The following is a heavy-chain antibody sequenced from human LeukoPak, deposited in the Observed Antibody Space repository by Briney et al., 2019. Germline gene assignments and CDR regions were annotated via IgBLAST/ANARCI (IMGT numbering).Heavy chain of an antibody. J-gene: IGHJ3*02. CDR1: GYTFTGNY. CDR3: ARDGYNGGAFDI. D-gene: IGHD5-12*01. CDR2: IYPNSGGT. Sequence: ASVTVSFTASGYTFTGNYMHWVRQAPGQGLEWMGWIYPNSGGTTSAQKFQGRVPITRATSITKAYMELSRLRSDDTAVYYCARDGYNGGAFDIWGQGTMVTVSS. V-gene: IGHV1-2*02.